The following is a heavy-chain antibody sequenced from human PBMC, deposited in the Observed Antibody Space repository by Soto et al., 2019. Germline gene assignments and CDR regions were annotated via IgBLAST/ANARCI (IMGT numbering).Heavy chain of an antibody. V-gene: IGHV4-31*03. Sequence: QVQLQESGPGLVKPSQTLSLTCTVSGGSISSGGYYWSWIRQHPGKGLEWIGYIYYSGSTYYNPSLKRRVTISVDTSKNQFSLKLSSVTAADTAVYYCARGRKGYDGLGYYFDYWGQGTLVTVSS. J-gene: IGHJ4*02. CDR2: IYYSGST. CDR3: ARGRKGYDGLGYYFDY. CDR1: GGSISSGGYY. D-gene: IGHD5-12*01.